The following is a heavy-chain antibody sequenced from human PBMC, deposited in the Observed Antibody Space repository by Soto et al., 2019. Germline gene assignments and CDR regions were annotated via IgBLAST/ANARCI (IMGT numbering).Heavy chain of an antibody. CDR1: GGSISSYY. CDR3: ARDTAVAGTCAFDI. Sequence: SETLSLTCTVSGGSISSYYWSWIRQPPGKGLEWIGYIYYSGSTNYNPSLKSRVTISVDTSKNQFSLKLSSVTAADTAVYYCARDTAVAGTCAFDIWGQGTMVTVSS. J-gene: IGHJ3*02. CDR2: IYYSGST. D-gene: IGHD6-19*01. V-gene: IGHV4-59*01.